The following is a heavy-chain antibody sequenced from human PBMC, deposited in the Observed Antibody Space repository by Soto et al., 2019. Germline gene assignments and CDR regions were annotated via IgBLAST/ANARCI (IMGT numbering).Heavy chain of an antibody. CDR2: INAGNGNT. Sequence: QVQLVQSGAEVKKPGASVKVSCKASGYTFTSYAMHWVRQAPGQRLEWMGWINAGNGNTKYSQKFQDTVTITRDTXASTAYMELSSLRSEDTAVYYCARGPGGPDGPGDYWGQGTLVTVSS. CDR1: GYTFTSYA. V-gene: IGHV1-3*01. CDR3: ARGPGGPDGPGDY. J-gene: IGHJ4*02. D-gene: IGHD2-15*01.